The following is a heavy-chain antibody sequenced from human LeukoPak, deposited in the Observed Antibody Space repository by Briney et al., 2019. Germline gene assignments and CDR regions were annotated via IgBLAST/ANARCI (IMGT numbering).Heavy chain of an antibody. Sequence: GSLRLSCAASGSTFDDYTMHWVRQAPGKGLEWVSLISWDGGSTYYADSVKGRFTISRDNSKNSLYLQMNSLRTEDTALYYCAKDQRSYYYDSSGYTWDYWGQGTLVTVSS. CDR3: AKDQRSYYYDSSGYTWDY. J-gene: IGHJ4*02. CDR1: GSTFDDYT. D-gene: IGHD3-22*01. CDR2: ISWDGGST. V-gene: IGHV3-43*01.